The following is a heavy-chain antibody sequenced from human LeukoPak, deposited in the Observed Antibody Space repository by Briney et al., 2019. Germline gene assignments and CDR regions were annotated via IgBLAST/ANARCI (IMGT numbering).Heavy chain of an antibody. Sequence: PGGSLRLSCAASGFTFSSYSMNWVRQAPGKGLEWVSYISSSSSTIYYADSVMGRFTISRDNAKNSLYLQMNSLRAEDTAVYYCAISGSYDGPFDYWGQGSLVTVSP. D-gene: IGHD1-26*01. CDR1: GFTFSSYS. CDR3: AISGSYDGPFDY. V-gene: IGHV3-48*04. J-gene: IGHJ4*02. CDR2: ISSSSSTI.